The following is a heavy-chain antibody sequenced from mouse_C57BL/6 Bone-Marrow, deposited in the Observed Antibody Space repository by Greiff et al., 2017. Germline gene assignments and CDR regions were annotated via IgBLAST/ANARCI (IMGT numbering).Heavy chain of an antibody. D-gene: IGHD2-3*01. CDR2: ISYDGSN. CDR3: ARDVYDG. V-gene: IGHV3-6*01. Sequence: EVKLQESGPGLVKPSQSLSLTCSVTGYSITSGYYWNWIRQFPGNKLEWMGYISYDGSNNYHPSLKNRISITRDTSKNQFFLKLNSVTTEDTATYNCARDVYDGWGQGTLVTVSA. J-gene: IGHJ3*01. CDR1: GYSITSGYY.